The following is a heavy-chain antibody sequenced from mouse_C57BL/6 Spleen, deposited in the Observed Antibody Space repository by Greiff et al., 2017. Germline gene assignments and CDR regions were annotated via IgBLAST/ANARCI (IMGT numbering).Heavy chain of an antibody. CDR2: IDPEDGET. CDR3: ARGNYGSSYDWYFDV. CDR1: GFNIKDYY. J-gene: IGHJ1*03. D-gene: IGHD1-1*01. Sequence: EVKLQQSGAELVKPGASVKLSCTASGFNIKDYYMHWVKQRTEQGLEWIGRIDPEDGETKYAPQFQGKATITADTSSNTAYLQLSSLTSEDTAVYYCARGNYGSSYDWYFDVWGTGTTVTVSS. V-gene: IGHV14-2*01.